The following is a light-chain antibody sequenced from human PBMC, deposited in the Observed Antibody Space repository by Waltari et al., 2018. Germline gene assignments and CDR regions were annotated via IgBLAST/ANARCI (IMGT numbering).Light chain of an antibody. V-gene: IGKV3-20*01. J-gene: IGKJ1*01. CDR1: QSVSSSY. CDR2: GAS. CDR3: QQYGSSPWT. Sequence: EIVLTQSPGTLSLSPGERATLSCRASQSVSSSYLAWYQQKPGQAPRLLIYGASSRATGIPDRFSGSGSGTDFTLTISRLEPEDFVVYHCQQYGSSPWTFGQGTKVEIK.